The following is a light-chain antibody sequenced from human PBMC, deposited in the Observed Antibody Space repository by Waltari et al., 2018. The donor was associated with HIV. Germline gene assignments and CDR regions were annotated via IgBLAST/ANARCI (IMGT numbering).Light chain of an antibody. J-gene: IGKJ1*01. CDR2: KAS. CDR3: QQYDTYPWT. CDR1: QTISNY. Sequence: DIQMTQSPSTLSASIGARVSITCRASQTISNYLAWYQQRPGKAPNVLIYKASDLKSGVPSRFSGSGSGTEFTLIISSLQPDDFATYYCQQYDTYPWTFGQGTRVEIK. V-gene: IGKV1-5*03.